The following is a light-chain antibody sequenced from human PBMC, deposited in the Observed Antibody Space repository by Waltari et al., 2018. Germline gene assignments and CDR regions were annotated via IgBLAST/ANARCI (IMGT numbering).Light chain of an antibody. J-gene: IGLJ1*01. CDR3: AAWDDTLSGPI. Sequence: QSVLPQPPSASEAAGKSVTLSCSGSRSNIGRNSVSWYKRLPETAPKVLIYYDIRRASGGSVRFSGSKSGTSVSLAISGLQTEDEADYYCAAWDDTLSGPIFGAGTRLTVL. V-gene: IGLV1-47*02. CDR2: YDI. CDR1: RSNIGRNS.